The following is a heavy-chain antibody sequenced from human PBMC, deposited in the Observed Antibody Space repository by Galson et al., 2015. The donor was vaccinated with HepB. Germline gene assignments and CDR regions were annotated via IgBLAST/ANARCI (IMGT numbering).Heavy chain of an antibody. CDR1: GFTFSSYG. J-gene: IGHJ4*02. CDR3: AKDPDYYGSGSPG. Sequence: SLRPSCAASGFTFSSYGMHWVRQAPGKGLEWVALISYDGSNKYYADSVKGRFTISRDNSKNTLYLQMNSLRAEDTAVYYCAKDPDYYGSGSPGGGQGTLVTVSS. D-gene: IGHD3-10*01. CDR2: ISYDGSNK. V-gene: IGHV3-30*18.